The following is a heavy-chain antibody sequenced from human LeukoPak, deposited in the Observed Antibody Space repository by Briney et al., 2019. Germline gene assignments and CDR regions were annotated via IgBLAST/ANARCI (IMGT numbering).Heavy chain of an antibody. Sequence: SETLSLTCAVYGGSFSGYYWSWIRQPPGKGLEWIGEINHSGSTNYNPSLKSRVTVSVDTSKNQFSLKLSSVTAADTAVYYRARDYDSSGRAFDYWGQGTLVTVSS. CDR1: GGSFSGYY. V-gene: IGHV4-34*01. CDR3: ARDYDSSGRAFDY. CDR2: INHSGST. J-gene: IGHJ4*02. D-gene: IGHD3-22*01.